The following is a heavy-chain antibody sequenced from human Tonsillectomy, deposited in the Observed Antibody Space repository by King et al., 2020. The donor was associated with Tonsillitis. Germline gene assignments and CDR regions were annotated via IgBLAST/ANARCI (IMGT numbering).Heavy chain of an antibody. CDR2: ISWNGGST. Sequence: VQLVESGGGVVRPGGSLRLSCAASGFTFDDYGMTWVRQAPGKGLEWGSGISWNGGSTSYADSVKGRFTISSDNANNSLYLQMKSLRAEDTALYYCARERITGTPNWFDPWGQGTLVTVSS. V-gene: IGHV3-20*04. D-gene: IGHD1-7*01. CDR1: GFTFDDYG. J-gene: IGHJ5*02. CDR3: ARERITGTPNWFDP.